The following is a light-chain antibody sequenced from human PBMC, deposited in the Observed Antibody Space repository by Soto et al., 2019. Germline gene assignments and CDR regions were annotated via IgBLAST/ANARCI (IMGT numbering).Light chain of an antibody. Sequence: AIQMTQSASSLSASVGDRVTITCRASQGIRNDLGWYQQKPGKAPKLLIYAASSLQSGVPSRFSGSGSGTDFTFTISRLKPEDIATYYCQQYENLPTFGQGTRLEIK. CDR2: AAS. CDR3: QQYENLPT. V-gene: IGKV1-6*01. J-gene: IGKJ5*01. CDR1: QGIRND.